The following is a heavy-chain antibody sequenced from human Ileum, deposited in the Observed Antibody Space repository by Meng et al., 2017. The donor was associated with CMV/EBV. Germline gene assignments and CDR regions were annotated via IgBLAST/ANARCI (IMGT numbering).Heavy chain of an antibody. Sequence: GESLKISCSASGFTFSTYSMNWVRQAPGKGLEWVSIIYGDSSGKYYADSVKGRFSISRDNSKNTVYLQMNDVRADDTAVYYFAKDKTPDGLFNFDFWGQGAQVTVSS. CDR1: GFTFSTYS. D-gene: IGHD1-14*01. CDR2: IYGDSSGK. CDR3: AKDKTPDGLFNFDF. J-gene: IGHJ4*02. V-gene: IGHV3-23*03.